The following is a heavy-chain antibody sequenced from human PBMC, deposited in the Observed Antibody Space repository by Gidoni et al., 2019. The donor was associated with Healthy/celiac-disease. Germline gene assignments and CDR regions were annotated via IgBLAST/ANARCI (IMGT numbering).Heavy chain of an antibody. CDR2: FDPEDGET. Sequence: QVQLVQSGAEVKKPGASVKVSCNVSGYTLTALSMHWVRQAPGKGLEWMGGFDPEDGETIYAQKFQGRVTMTEDTSTDTAYMELSSLRSEDTAVFYCATDDGSSGWYRISRFDYWGQGTLVTVSS. CDR3: ATDDGSSGWYRISRFDY. CDR1: GYTLTALS. D-gene: IGHD6-19*01. J-gene: IGHJ4*02. V-gene: IGHV1-24*01.